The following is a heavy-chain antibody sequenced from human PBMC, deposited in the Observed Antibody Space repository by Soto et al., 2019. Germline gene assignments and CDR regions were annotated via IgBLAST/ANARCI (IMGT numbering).Heavy chain of an antibody. J-gene: IGHJ4*02. V-gene: IGHV4-59*01. CDR3: ARDFAAVPSAFDY. CDR2: VYYTGTT. Sequence: QVQLQESGPGLLKPSETLSLTCTVSGGSISSYFYIWVRQPPGKGLEWIGSVYYTGTTDYNPSLKSRVTISVYTSKTRSSLTLKSVTAADTSGDYCARDFAAVPSAFDYWGRGTLVTVSS. D-gene: IGHD3-3*01. CDR1: GGSISSYF.